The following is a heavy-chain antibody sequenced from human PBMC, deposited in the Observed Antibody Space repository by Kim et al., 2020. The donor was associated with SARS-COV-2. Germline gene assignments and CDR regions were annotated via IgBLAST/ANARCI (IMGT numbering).Heavy chain of an antibody. CDR3: ARDGTEAWFGELVLWYWFFDL. CDR1: GFTFSSYS. J-gene: IGHJ2*01. V-gene: IGHV3-48*02. CDR2: ISSSSSTI. D-gene: IGHD3-10*01. Sequence: GGSLRLSCAASGFTFSSYSMNWVRQAPGKGLEWVSYISSSSSTIYYADSVKGRFTISRDNAKNSLYLQMNSLRDEDTAVYYCARDGTEAWFGELVLWYWFFDLWGRGTLVTVSS.